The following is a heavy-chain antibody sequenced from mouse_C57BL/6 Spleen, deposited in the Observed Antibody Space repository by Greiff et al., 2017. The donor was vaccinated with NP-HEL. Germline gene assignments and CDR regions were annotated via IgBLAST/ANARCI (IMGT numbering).Heavy chain of an antibody. D-gene: IGHD2-4*01. CDR1: GFNIKNTY. V-gene: IGHV14-3*01. Sequence: VQLQQSVAELVRPGASVKLSCTASGFNIKNTYMHWVKQRPEQGLEWIGRIDPANGNTKYAPKFQGKATITADTSSNTAYLQLRSLTSEDTAIYYCASPYDYDEAWFAYWGQGTLVTVSA. CDR3: ASPYDYDEAWFAY. CDR2: IDPANGNT. J-gene: IGHJ3*01.